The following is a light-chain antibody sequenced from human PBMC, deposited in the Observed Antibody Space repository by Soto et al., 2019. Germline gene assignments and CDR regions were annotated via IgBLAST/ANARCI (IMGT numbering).Light chain of an antibody. CDR1: QSISNW. Sequence: DIQMTQSPSTLSASVGDRVTITCRASQSISNWLAWYQHKPGKAPKLLIYKASNLESGVPSRFSGSGSGTEFTLTISSLQSDDFSTYYCQQYNSSSPPYTFGQGTKLESK. CDR2: KAS. CDR3: QQYNSSSPPYT. J-gene: IGKJ2*01. V-gene: IGKV1-5*03.